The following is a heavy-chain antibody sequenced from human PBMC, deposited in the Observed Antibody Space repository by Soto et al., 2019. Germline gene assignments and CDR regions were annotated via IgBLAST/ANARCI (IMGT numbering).Heavy chain of an antibody. V-gene: IGHV3-23*01. Sequence: GGSLRLSCAASGFTFSIYAISWVRQAPGKGLKWLSAISTSVDKTYYADSVEGRFTISRDNSKNTLYLQMNSLRVDDTAVYYCAKPLYADVVVTYGMDVWGQGTTVNVAS. D-gene: IGHD3-22*01. CDR2: ISTSVDKT. CDR3: AKPLYADVVVTYGMDV. CDR1: GFTFSIYA. J-gene: IGHJ6*02.